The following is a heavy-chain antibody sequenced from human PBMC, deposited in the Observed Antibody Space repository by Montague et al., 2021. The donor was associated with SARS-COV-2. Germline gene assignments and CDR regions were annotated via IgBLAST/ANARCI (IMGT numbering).Heavy chain of an antibody. D-gene: IGHD3-10*01. Sequence: SLRLSCAASGFTFRSYWMHWVRQVPGRGLVWVSRIKPDGTSTNYAASVQGRFTISRGNAKNTLSLQMNNLRAEDAAIYYCVRPLWFGDSDYYFDSWGQGTLVTVSS. CDR2: IKPDGTST. CDR3: VRPLWFGDSDYYFDS. J-gene: IGHJ4*02. CDR1: GFTFRSYW. V-gene: IGHV3-74*01.